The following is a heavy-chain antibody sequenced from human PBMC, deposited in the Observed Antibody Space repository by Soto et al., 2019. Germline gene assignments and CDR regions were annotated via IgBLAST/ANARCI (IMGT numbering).Heavy chain of an antibody. J-gene: IGHJ5*02. V-gene: IGHV3-23*01. D-gene: IGHD2-8*02. CDR3: AKNLVAWFDP. Sequence: PVGSLRLSCAASGFIFTSYAMAWVRQAPGKGLEWVSDISGSGGITYYADSVKGRFTISRDNSKNTLYLQMNSLRADDTAVYYCAKNLVAWFDPWGQGTLVTVSS. CDR2: ISGSGGIT. CDR1: GFIFTSYA.